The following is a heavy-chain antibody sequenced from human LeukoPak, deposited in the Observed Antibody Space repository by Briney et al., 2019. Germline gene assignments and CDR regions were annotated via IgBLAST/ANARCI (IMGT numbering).Heavy chain of an antibody. CDR2: ISAYNGNT. Sequence: GASVKVSCKSSGYTFSSYGINWVRQAPGQGLEWMGWISAYNGNTKYEQKFQGRVTMTEDTSTDTAYMELSSLRSEDTAVYYCATNNPPGSGYYYFNAFDIWGQGTMVTVSS. CDR3: ATNNPPGSGYYYFNAFDI. CDR1: GYTFSSYG. D-gene: IGHD3-22*01. V-gene: IGHV1-18*01. J-gene: IGHJ3*02.